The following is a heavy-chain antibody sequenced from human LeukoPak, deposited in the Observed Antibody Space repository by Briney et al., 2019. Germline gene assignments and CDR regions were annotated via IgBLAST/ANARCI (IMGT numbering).Heavy chain of an antibody. V-gene: IGHV4-39*07. J-gene: IGHJ5*02. Sequence: SETLSLTCTVSSGSMSSSSDFWGWIRQPPGQGLEWIGSFHYGGTTYYNPSLKSRVTISVDTSKNQFSLKLSSVTAADTAVYYCARSTYYYDSSGPAGSGWFDPWGQGTLVTVSS. CDR3: ARSTYYYDSSGPAGSGWFDP. CDR2: FHYGGTT. CDR1: SGSMSSSSDF. D-gene: IGHD3-22*01.